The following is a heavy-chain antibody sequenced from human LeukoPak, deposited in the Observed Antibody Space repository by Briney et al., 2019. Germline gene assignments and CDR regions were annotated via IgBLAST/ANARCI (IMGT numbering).Heavy chain of an antibody. CDR3: ATYRQVLLPFES. CDR1: GFTFSSYG. J-gene: IGHJ4*02. Sequence: PGGSLRLSCAASGFTFSSYGMSWVRQAPGKGLEWVSAITATSSSTHDADSVQGRFTISRDNSKSTLSLQMNSLRAEDTAIYYCATYRQVLLPFESWGQGTLVTVSS. CDR2: ITATSSST. V-gene: IGHV3-23*01. D-gene: IGHD2-8*02.